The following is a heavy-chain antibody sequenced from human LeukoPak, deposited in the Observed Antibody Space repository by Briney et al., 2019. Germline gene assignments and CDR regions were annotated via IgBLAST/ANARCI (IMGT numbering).Heavy chain of an antibody. CDR1: GFTFSSYG. Sequence: PGGSLRLSCAASGFTFSSYGMHWVRQAPGKGLEWVAVISYDGSNKYYADSVKGRFTISRDNSKNTLYLQMNSLRAEDTAVYYCVGHYNSGYWGQGTLVTVSS. CDR3: VGHYNSGY. D-gene: IGHD5-24*01. V-gene: IGHV3-30*03. CDR2: ISYDGSNK. J-gene: IGHJ4*02.